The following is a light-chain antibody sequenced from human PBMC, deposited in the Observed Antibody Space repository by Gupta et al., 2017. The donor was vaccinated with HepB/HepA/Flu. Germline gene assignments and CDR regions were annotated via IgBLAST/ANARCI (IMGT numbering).Light chain of an antibody. CDR1: QRVSSN. V-gene: IGKV3-15*01. Sequence: EIVMTQSPATLSVSPGERATLSCRASQRVSSNLAGYQQKPGQAPRLLIYGASTRATGIPARFSGSGSGTEFTLTISSLQSEDFAVYYCQQYNNCPPLTFGGGTKVEIK. J-gene: IGKJ4*01. CDR2: GAS. CDR3: QQYNNCPPLT.